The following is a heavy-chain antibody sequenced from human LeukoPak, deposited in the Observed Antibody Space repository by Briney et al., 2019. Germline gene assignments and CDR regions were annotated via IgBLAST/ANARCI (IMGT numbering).Heavy chain of an antibody. D-gene: IGHD4-17*01. J-gene: IGHJ5*02. Sequence: PSETLSLPCTVSGGSISSYYWSWIRQPPGKGLEWIGYIYYSGSTNYNPSLKSRVTISVDTSKNQFSLKLSSVTAADTAVYYCARGYITVTTDWFDPWGQGTLVTVSS. CDR1: GGSISSYY. CDR2: IYYSGST. CDR3: ARGYITVTTDWFDP. V-gene: IGHV4-59*01.